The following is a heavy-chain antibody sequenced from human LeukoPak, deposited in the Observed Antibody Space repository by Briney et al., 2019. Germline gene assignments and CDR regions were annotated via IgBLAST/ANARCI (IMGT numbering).Heavy chain of an antibody. V-gene: IGHV4-39*01. CDR2: IYSSGST. Sequence: SETLSLTCAVSGGSISSSHHYWGWIRQPPGQGLEWIGSIYSSGSTYYNPSLRTRVTISVDTSKNQFSLTLSSVTAADTAVYYCARVIRTTGYYSNPKSGSFDFWGQGTLVTVSS. D-gene: IGHD3-9*01. J-gene: IGHJ4*02. CDR3: ARVIRTTGYYSNPKSGSFDF. CDR1: GGSISSSHHY.